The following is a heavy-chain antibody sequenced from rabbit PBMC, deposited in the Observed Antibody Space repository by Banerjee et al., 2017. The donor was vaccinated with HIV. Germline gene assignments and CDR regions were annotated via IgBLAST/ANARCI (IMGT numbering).Heavy chain of an antibody. D-gene: IGHD8-1*01. Sequence: QSLEESGGDLVKPGASLTLTCTASGFSFSSSYYMSWVRQGPGKGLEWIGYINTGSGSTYYASGAKGRFTISTTSSTTVTLQMTSLTAADTATYFCARGLYAGHSCPDYFGLWGPGTLVTVS. CDR2: INTGSGST. CDR1: GFSFSSSYY. J-gene: IGHJ4*01. V-gene: IGHV1S40*01. CDR3: ARGLYAGHSCPDYFGL.